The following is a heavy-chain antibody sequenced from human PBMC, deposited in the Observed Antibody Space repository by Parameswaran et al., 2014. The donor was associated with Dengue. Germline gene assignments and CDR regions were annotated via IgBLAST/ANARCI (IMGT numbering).Heavy chain of an antibody. CDR2: INHSGGT. CDR3: ARAPYYDRGHFYGMDV. D-gene: IGHD3-22*01. Sequence: PGKGLEWVGEINHSGGTNYNPSLKSEVTLSVDTSKKQFSLNVRSVTAADTAVYFCARAPYYDRGHFYGMDVWGQGTTVTVSS. J-gene: IGHJ6*02. V-gene: IGHV4-34*01.